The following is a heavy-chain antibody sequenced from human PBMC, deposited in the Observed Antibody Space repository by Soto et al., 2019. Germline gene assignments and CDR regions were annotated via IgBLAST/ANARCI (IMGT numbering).Heavy chain of an antibody. Sequence: SETLSLTCTVSGGPISSYYWSWIRQPPGKGLEWIGYIYYSGSTNYNPSLKSRVTISVDTSKNQFSLKLSSVTAADTAVYYCGRDHPNSSSWYYYYYGMDVWGQGTTVTVSS. V-gene: IGHV4-59*01. CDR1: GGPISSYY. J-gene: IGHJ6*02. CDR2: IYYSGST. D-gene: IGHD6-13*01. CDR3: GRDHPNSSSWYYYYYGMDV.